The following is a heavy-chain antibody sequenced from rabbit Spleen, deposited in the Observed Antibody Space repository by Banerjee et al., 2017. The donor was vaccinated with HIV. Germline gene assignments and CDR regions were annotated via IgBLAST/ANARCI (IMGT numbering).Heavy chain of an antibody. CDR3: ARDTSTSFSTYGMDL. CDR1: GVSFSISSY. CDR2: IYAGSSSNT. D-gene: IGHD1-1*01. V-gene: IGHV1S40*01. J-gene: IGHJ6*01. Sequence: QSLEESGGDLVKPGASLTLTCTASGVSFSISSYMCWVRQAPGKGLEWIACIYAGSSSNTYSATWAKGRFTISKTSSTTVTLQMTSLTAADTATYFCARDTSTSFSTYGMDLWGPGTLVTVS.